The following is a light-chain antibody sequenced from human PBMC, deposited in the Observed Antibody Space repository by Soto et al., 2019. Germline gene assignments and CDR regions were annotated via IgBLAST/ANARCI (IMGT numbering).Light chain of an antibody. CDR2: GAS. V-gene: IGKV3-11*01. CDR1: QNVRTF. Sequence: EVVLTQSPATLSLSPGERATLSCRASQNVRTFLDWYQQKPGQAPRLLIYGASNRATGIPARFSGSGSGTDFTFTISGLEPEDFAVYYYQQHSHWPPWTFGQGTRVEIQ. CDR3: QQHSHWPPWT. J-gene: IGKJ1*01.